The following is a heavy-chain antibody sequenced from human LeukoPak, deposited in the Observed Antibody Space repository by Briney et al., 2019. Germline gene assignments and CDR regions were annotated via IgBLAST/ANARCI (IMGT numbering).Heavy chain of an antibody. Sequence: SETLSLTCTVSGGSVSSGSYYWSWIRQPPGKGLEWIGYIYYSGSTNYNPSLKSRVTISVDTSKNQFSLRPSSVTAADTAVYYCARDRGFGEFFDYWGQGTLVTVSS. V-gene: IGHV4-61*01. CDR3: ARDRGFGEFFDY. CDR1: GGSVSSGSYY. CDR2: IYYSGST. J-gene: IGHJ4*02. D-gene: IGHD3-10*01.